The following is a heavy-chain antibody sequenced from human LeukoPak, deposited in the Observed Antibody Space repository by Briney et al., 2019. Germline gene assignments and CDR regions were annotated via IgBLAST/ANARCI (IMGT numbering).Heavy chain of an antibody. J-gene: IGHJ4*02. Sequence: GESLKLFCKGSGYRFSTYWIAWVRQMPGKGLEYMGVIYPDDSDTIYSPSFQGQVTISVDRSISTAYLQWSSLNVSDTAVYFCARLLTTYFDFWGQGALVTVS. CDR1: GYRFSTYW. CDR3: ARLLTTYFDF. CDR2: IYPDDSDT. D-gene: IGHD4/OR15-4a*01. V-gene: IGHV5-51*01.